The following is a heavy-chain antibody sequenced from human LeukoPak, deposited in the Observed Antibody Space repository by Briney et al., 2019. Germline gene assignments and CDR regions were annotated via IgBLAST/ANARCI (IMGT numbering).Heavy chain of an antibody. J-gene: IGHJ6*02. Sequence: TGGSLRLSCAASGFTFSGYWMSWVRQAPGKGLEWVANIKQDGSEKYYVDSVKGRFTISRDNAKNSLYLQMNSLRAEDTAVYYCARWAKGARLFKGYYYYGMDVWGQGTTVTVSS. CDR1: GFTFSGYW. V-gene: IGHV3-7*01. CDR3: ARWAKGARLFKGYYYYGMDV. CDR2: IKQDGSEK. D-gene: IGHD3-10*02.